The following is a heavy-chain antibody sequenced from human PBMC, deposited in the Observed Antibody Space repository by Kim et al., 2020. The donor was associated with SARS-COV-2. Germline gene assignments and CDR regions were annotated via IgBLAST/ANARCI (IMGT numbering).Heavy chain of an antibody. D-gene: IGHD2-21*02. CDR3: AKVGDAYYFDY. CDR2: ISYDGSNK. Sequence: GGSLRLSCAASGFTFSSYGMHWVRQAPGKGLEWVAVISYDGSNKYYADSVKGRFTISRDNSKNTLYLQMNSLRAEDTAVYYCAKVGDAYYFDYWGQGTLVTVSS. V-gene: IGHV3-30*18. CDR1: GFTFSSYG. J-gene: IGHJ4*02.